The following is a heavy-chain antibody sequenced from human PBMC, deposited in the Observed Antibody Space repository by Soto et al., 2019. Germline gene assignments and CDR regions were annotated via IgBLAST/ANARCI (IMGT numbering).Heavy chain of an antibody. J-gene: IGHJ4*02. CDR1: GFAFSSYS. Sequence: GGSLRLSCAASGFAFSSYSMNWVRQAPGKGLEWVSSISSSSSYIYYADSVKGRFTISRDNAKNSLYLQMNSLRAEDTAVYYCARADPIAARPRYYFDYWGQGTLVTVSS. V-gene: IGHV3-21*01. D-gene: IGHD6-6*01. CDR3: ARADPIAARPRYYFDY. CDR2: ISSSSSYI.